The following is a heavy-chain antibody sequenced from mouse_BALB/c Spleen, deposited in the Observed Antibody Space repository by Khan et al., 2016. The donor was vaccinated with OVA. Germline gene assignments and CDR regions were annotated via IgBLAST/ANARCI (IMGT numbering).Heavy chain of an antibody. CDR1: GYTFTSYT. D-gene: IGHD2-14*01. J-gene: IGHJ3*01. CDR2: INPSNGYT. V-gene: IGHV1-4*01. Sequence: QVQLQQSGAELARLGASVKMSCKASGYTFTSYTIHWIKKRPGQGLEWIGYINPSNGYTNYNQKFKDKATLTTDKSSTTATLQMSSLTSDDSAVYNCVRDGAYHRNDGWFAYWGQGTLVTVSA. CDR3: VRDGAYHRNDGWFAY.